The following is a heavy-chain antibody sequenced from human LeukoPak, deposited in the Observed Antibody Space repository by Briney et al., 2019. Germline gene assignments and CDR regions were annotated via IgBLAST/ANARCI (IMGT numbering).Heavy chain of an antibody. D-gene: IGHD3-3*01. CDR1: GFTFSSYS. CDR3: ARERGYDFWSGSTKTFDY. Sequence: PGGSLRLSCAASGFTFSSYSTNWVRQAPGKGLEWVSSISSSSSYIYYADSVKGRFTISRDNAKNSLYLQMNSLRAEDTAVYYCARERGYDFWSGSTKTFDYWGQGTLVTVSS. CDR2: ISSSSSYI. V-gene: IGHV3-21*01. J-gene: IGHJ4*02.